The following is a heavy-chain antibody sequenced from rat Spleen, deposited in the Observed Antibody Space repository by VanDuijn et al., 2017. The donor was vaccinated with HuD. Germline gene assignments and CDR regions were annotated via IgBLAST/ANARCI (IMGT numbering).Heavy chain of an antibody. Sequence: EVQLVESGGGLVQPGRSLKLSCAASGFTFSNYDMAWVRQAPTGGLEWVASISIGGDNTYYGDSVKGRFTVSRDDAKSTLYLQMDSLTSEDTATYYCATHGGLYNWFAYWGQGTLVTVSS. J-gene: IGHJ3*01. CDR2: ISIGGDNT. CDR1: GFTFSNYD. V-gene: IGHV5S23*01. CDR3: ATHGGLYNWFAY.